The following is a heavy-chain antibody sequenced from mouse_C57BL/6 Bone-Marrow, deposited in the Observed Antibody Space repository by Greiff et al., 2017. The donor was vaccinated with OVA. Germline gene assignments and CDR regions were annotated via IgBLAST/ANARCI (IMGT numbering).Heavy chain of an antibody. D-gene: IGHD2-2*01. CDR3: ASHLLWLRRGYYFDY. J-gene: IGHJ2*01. V-gene: IGHV3-6*01. CDR1: GYSITSGYY. CDR2: ISYDGSN. Sequence: VQLQQSGPGLVKPSQSLSLTCSVTGYSITSGYYWNWIRQFPGNKLEWMGYISYDGSNNYNPSLKNRISITRDTSKNQFFLKLNSVTTEDTATYYCASHLLWLRRGYYFDYWGQGTTLTVSS.